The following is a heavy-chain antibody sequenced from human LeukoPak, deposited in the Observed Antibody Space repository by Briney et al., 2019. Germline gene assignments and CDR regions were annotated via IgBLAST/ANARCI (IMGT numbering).Heavy chain of an antibody. CDR3: ARGIMTTVPTFDY. D-gene: IGHD4-17*01. CDR2: IYYSGST. Sequence: KPSETLSLTCTVSGGSISSSSYYWGWIRQPPGKGLEWIGSIYYSGSTYYNPSLKSRVSISVDTSKNQFSLRLSSVTAAETAVYYCARGIMTTVPTFDYWGQGTLVTVSS. CDR1: GGSISSSSYY. V-gene: IGHV4-39*07. J-gene: IGHJ4*02.